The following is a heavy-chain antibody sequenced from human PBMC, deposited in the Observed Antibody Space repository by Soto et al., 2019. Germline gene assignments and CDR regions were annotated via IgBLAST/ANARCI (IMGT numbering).Heavy chain of an antibody. CDR2: IYSGGST. D-gene: IGHD3-9*01. CDR3: ARGVEYDILTGYYKGDAFDI. J-gene: IGHJ3*02. V-gene: IGHV3-53*01. CDR1: GFTVSSNY. Sequence: GGSLRLSCAAYGFTVSSNYMSWVRQAPGKGLEWVSVIYSGGSTYYADSAEGRFTISRHNSKNTLHLQMNSLRAEDTAVYYCARGVEYDILTGYYKGDAFDIWGQGTMVTVSS.